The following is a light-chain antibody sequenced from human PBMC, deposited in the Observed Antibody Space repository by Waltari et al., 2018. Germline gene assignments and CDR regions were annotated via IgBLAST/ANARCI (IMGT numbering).Light chain of an antibody. Sequence: DIQMTQSPSSLSASVGDRVTITCRASQSISGYLNCYQQKPGKAPNLLIYTASTLQSGVPSRFSGSGSGTDFTLTISSLQPEDFATYYCQQSYSTPRTFGQGTKVEIK. CDR1: QSISGY. CDR3: QQSYSTPRT. CDR2: TAS. J-gene: IGKJ1*01. V-gene: IGKV1-39*01.